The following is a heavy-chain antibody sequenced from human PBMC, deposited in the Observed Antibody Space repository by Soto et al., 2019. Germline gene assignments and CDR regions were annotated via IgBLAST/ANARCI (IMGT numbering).Heavy chain of an antibody. CDR3: ARTGFGSSGY. CDR2: INTSGST. V-gene: IGHV4-4*07. D-gene: IGHD3-10*01. CDR1: GGSISSNS. Sequence: SETLSLTCTVSGGSISSNSWSWVRQPAGKGLEWIGRINTSGSTTYTPSLRSRVTMSVDTSKNQFYLKLSSVTAADTAVYYCARTGFGSSGYWGQGTLVTVSS. J-gene: IGHJ4*02.